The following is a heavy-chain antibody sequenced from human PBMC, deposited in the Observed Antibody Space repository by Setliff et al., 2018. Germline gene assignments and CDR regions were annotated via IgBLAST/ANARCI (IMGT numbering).Heavy chain of an antibody. V-gene: IGHV4-59*08. Sequence: PSETLSLTCAVSGGSISRYHWSWIRQPPGKGLEWIGYIQTSGTTNYNPSLKSRVTISADTSKNQFSLRLKSVTAADTAVYYCARHVGSRSRGYNYYYYYMDVWGKGTTVTVSS. CDR2: IQTSGTT. CDR1: GGSISRYH. D-gene: IGHD3-10*01. J-gene: IGHJ6*03. CDR3: ARHVGSRSRGYNYYYYYMDV.